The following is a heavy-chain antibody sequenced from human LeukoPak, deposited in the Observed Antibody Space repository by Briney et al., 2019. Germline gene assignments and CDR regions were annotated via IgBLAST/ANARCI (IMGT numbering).Heavy chain of an antibody. CDR3: AREFGYAVTSLDY. CDR1: GGPISSGNYY. CDR2: IYTGGTT. J-gene: IGHJ4*02. V-gene: IGHV4-61*02. Sequence: SQTLSLTCTVSGGPISSGNYYWSWIRKPAGKGLEWIGRIYTGGTTHYNPSLKSRVTISVDTSKNQFSLKLSSVTAADTALYYCAREFGYAVTSLDYWGQGTLVTVSS. D-gene: IGHD4-17*01.